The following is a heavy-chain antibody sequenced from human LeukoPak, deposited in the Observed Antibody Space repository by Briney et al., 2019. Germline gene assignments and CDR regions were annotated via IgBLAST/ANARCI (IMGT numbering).Heavy chain of an antibody. J-gene: IGHJ4*02. V-gene: IGHV1-2*02. CDR3: ARDSRGGTSIAVAGSPDY. D-gene: IGHD6-13*01. CDR1: GYTFTSYG. Sequence: GASVKVSCKASGYTFTSYGISWVRQAPGQGLEWMGWINPNSGGTNYAQKFQGRVTMTRDTSISTAYMELSRLRSDDTAVYYCARDSRGGTSIAVAGSPDYWGQGTLVTVSS. CDR2: INPNSGGT.